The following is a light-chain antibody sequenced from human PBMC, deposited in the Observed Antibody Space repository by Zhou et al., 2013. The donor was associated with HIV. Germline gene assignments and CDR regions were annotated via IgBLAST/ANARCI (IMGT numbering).Light chain of an antibody. V-gene: IGKV1-5*03. CDR1: QTISSW. CDR3: QQYNNTVT. J-gene: IGKJ4*01. Sequence: DIQMTQSPSTLSASVGDRVTITCRANQTISSWLAWYQQKPGKAPKLLIYKASTLESGVPPRFSGSGSGTEFTLTISRLQPDDFASYYCQQYNNTVTFGGGTKVDIK. CDR2: KAS.